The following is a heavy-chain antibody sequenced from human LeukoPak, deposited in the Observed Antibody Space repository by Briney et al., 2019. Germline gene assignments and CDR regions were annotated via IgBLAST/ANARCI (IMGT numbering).Heavy chain of an antibody. Sequence: PGGSLRLSCAASGFTFSDYYMSWIRQAPGKGLEWASYISSSGSTIYYADSVKGRFTISRDNAKNSLYLQMNSLRAEDTAVYYCARTSSSWSGYFQHWGQGTLVTVSS. V-gene: IGHV3-11*01. D-gene: IGHD6-13*01. J-gene: IGHJ1*01. CDR2: ISSSGSTI. CDR3: ARTSSSWSGYFQH. CDR1: GFTFSDYY.